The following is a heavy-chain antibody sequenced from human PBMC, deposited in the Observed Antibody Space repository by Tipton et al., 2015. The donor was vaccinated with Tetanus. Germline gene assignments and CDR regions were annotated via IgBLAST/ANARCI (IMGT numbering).Heavy chain of an antibody. CDR1: GYTFTGYY. CDR3: AGGEDIVVVVGLDY. V-gene: IGHV1-2*02. Sequence: QLVQSGPEVKKPGASVKVSCKASGYTFTGYYMHWVRQAPGQGLEWMGWINPNSGGTNYAQKFQGRVTMTRDTSISTAYMELSRLRSGDTAVYYCAGGEDIVVVVGLDYWVQGSLVTVSS. J-gene: IGHJ4*02. D-gene: IGHD2-15*01. CDR2: INPNSGGT.